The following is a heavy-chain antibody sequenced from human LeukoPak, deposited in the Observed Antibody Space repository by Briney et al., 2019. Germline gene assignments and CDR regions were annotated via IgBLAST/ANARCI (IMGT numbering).Heavy chain of an antibody. CDR1: AGSISNGDYH. D-gene: IGHD6-25*01. V-gene: IGHV4-39*01. CDR2: IFYGEGT. Sequence: PSETLSLTCSVSAGSISNGDYHWGWIRQAPGKGLEWIGCIFYGEGTHYNPSLKSRATISVDTSKNQFSLKLTSVTAADAAIYYCARQLPTAAADTRGYFDYWGQGTVVTVSS. CDR3: ARQLPTAAADTRGYFDY. J-gene: IGHJ4*01.